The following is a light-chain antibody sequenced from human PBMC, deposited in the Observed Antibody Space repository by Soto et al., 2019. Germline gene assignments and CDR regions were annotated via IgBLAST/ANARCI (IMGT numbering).Light chain of an antibody. CDR2: EVT. V-gene: IGLV2-14*01. J-gene: IGLJ3*02. CDR1: TSDIAGYNY. CDR3: SSYTTSSTVV. Sequence: QSALAQPASVSGSPGQSITISCTGTTSDIAGYNYVSWYQQHPGKAPKLLIYEVTSRASGVSHRFSGSKSGNTASLTISTLQAEDEAGYYCSSYTTSSTVVFGGGTKLTVL.